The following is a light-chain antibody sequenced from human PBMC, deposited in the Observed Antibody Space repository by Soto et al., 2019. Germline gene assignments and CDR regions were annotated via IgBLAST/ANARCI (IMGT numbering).Light chain of an antibody. CDR3: QEYGSSPPT. V-gene: IGKV3-20*01. Sequence: EIVLTQSPGTLSLSPGERATLSCRASQSVSKNFLAWYKQKPGQAPRLLISGASNRATGIPESFSGSGSWTDFTPASDGQEPEYLAVYFCQEYGSSPPTFGGGTKVAIK. CDR2: GAS. J-gene: IGKJ4*01. CDR1: QSVSKNF.